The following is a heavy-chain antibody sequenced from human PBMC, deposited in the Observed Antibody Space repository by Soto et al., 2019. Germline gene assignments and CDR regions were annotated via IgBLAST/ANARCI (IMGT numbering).Heavy chain of an antibody. CDR1: GCSRSSNR. CDR3: ARDSSPYDYVWGSYENWLDP. Sequence: GCSRSSNRMNWVRQAPGKGLEWVSSISSSSSYIYYADSVKGRFTISRDNAKNSLYLQMNSLRAEDTAVYYCARDSSPYDYVWGSYENWLDPWGQGTLV. D-gene: IGHD3-16*01. CDR2: ISSSSSYI. J-gene: IGHJ5*02. V-gene: IGHV3-21*01.